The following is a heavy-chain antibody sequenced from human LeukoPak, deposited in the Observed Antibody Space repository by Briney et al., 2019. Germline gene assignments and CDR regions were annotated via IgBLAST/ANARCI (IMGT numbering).Heavy chain of an antibody. CDR1: GFIFSNNA. V-gene: IGHV3-23*01. CDR2: ISHSGDNT. D-gene: IGHD4-17*01. J-gene: IGHJ4*02. Sequence: GGSLRLSCAASGFIFSNNAMSWVRQAPVKGLEWVSAISHSGDNTYDADSVRGRFTISRDNAKNTLYLQMNSLRAEDTAVYYCAKVPTKVTTGFDSWGQGTLVTVSS. CDR3: AKVPTKVTTGFDS.